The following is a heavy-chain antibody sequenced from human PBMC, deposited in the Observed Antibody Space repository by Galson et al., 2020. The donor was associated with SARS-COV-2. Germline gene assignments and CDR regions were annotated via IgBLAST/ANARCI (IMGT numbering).Heavy chain of an antibody. V-gene: IGHV4-4*02. CDR3: ARNGGFGELFSLDY. D-gene: IGHD3-10*01. J-gene: IGHJ4*02. Sequence: SETLSLTCGVSGGSISSENWWSWVRQPPGKGLEWIGEISHIGTTNYNPSLKSRVTISVDKSKNQLSLNLRSVTAADTAVYYCARNGGFGELFSLDYWGQGTLVTVSS. CDR2: ISHIGTT. CDR1: GGSISSENW.